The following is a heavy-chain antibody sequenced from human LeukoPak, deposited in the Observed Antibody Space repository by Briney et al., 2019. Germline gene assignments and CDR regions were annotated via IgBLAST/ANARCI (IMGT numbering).Heavy chain of an antibody. CDR2: IKQDGSEK. CDR1: GFTFSDYY. CDR3: ARTIVGATGVDY. J-gene: IGHJ4*02. Sequence: GGSLRLSCAASGFTFSDYYMSWVRQAPGKGLEWVANIKQDGSEKYYVDSVKGRFTISRDNAKNSLYLQMNSLRAEDTAVYYCARTIVGATGVDYWGQGTLVTVSS. D-gene: IGHD1-26*01. V-gene: IGHV3-7*01.